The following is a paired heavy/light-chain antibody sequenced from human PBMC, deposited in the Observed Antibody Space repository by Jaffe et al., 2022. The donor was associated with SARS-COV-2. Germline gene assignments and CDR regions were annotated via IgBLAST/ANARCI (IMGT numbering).Heavy chain of an antibody. CDR2: LSWKSGRI. CDR3: TKDVSPGGLDY. CDR1: GLMFDDHA. J-gene: IGHJ4*02. D-gene: IGHD2-15*01. V-gene: IGHV3-9*01. Sequence: EVQLVESGGGVVQPGGSLRLSCEGSGLMFDDHAMHWVRQAPGKGLEWVSGLSWKSGRIDYADSVKGRFTISRDKAKKSLFLQMNSLRVEDTAFYYCTKDVSPGGLDYWGQGALVSVSS.
Light chain of an antibody. J-gene: IGKJ2*01. CDR2: KVS. V-gene: IGKV2-30*02. CDR1: QSFVHSDGSTY. Sequence: DVVMTQSPLSLPVTLGQPASISCRSSQSFVHSDGSTYLNWFQQRPGQSPRRLIYKVSNRDSGVPDRFSGSGSGTDFTLTISRVEAEDVGLYYCMQAAHWPYTFGQGTKLEIK. CDR3: MQAAHWPYT.